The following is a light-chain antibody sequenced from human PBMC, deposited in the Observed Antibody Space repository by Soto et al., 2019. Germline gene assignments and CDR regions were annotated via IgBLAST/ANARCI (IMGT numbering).Light chain of an antibody. Sequence: EIVMTQYPGTLSVSPGERATLSCRASQSVSINLAWYQQKPGQAPRLLIYGASTRATGIPARFSGSGSGTEFTLTISSLQSEDVAVYYCQTYNNWPLFGQGGLLAI. CDR3: QTYNNWPL. J-gene: IGKJ5*01. V-gene: IGKV3-15*01. CDR2: GAS. CDR1: QSVSIN.